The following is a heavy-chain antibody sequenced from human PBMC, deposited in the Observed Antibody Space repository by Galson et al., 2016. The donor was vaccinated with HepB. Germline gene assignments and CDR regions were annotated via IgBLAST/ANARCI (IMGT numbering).Heavy chain of an antibody. CDR3: ARHTYTGGYDGMDV. V-gene: IGHV5-51*01. CDR1: GYMFSNYW. D-gene: IGHD3-16*01. Sequence: QSGAEVKKPGESLKISCQASGYMFSNYWIGWVRQMPGKGLEWMGAIYPGDSDSRYSPSFQGQVLISADKSSKIAYLQRNSLRASDTAMYYCARHTYTGGYDGMDVWGQGTMVTVSS. J-gene: IGHJ6*02. CDR2: IYPGDSDS.